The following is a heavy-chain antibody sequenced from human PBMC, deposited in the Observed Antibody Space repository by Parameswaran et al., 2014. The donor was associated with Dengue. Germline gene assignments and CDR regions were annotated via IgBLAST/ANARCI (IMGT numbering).Heavy chain of an antibody. CDR3: ARGPIVASPTYYYDSRTSRASHPNAFDI. Sequence: RWIRQPPGKGLEWIGEINHSGSTNYNPSLKSRVTISVDTSKNQFSLKLSSVTAADTAVYYCARGPIVASPTYYYDSRTSRASHPNAFDIWGQGTMVTVSS. J-gene: IGHJ3*02. V-gene: IGHV4-34*01. D-gene: IGHD3-22*01. CDR2: INHSGST.